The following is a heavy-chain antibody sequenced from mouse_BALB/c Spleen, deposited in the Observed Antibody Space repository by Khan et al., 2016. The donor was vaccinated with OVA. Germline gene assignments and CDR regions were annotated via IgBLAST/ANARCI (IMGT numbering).Heavy chain of an antibody. Sequence: QVRLQQSGPGLVQPSQSLSITCTVSGFSLTNYGVHWVRQSPGKGLEWLGMIWSGGSTDYTATFISRLSISKDNSKSQVFFKMNSLQANDTAIYFCARNRNGYFDYWGQGTTLTVSS. J-gene: IGHJ2*01. D-gene: IGHD1-1*02. V-gene: IGHV2-2*02. CDR2: IWSGGST. CDR3: ARNRNGYFDY. CDR1: GFSLTNYG.